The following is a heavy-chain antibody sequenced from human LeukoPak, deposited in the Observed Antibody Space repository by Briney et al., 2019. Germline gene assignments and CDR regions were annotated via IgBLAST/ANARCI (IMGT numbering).Heavy chain of an antibody. D-gene: IGHD3-10*01. CDR1: GGSISSYY. Sequence: SETLSLTCTVSGGSISSYYWSWIRQPPGKGLEWIGYIYYSGSTNYNPSLKRRVTISVDTSKNQFSLKLSSVTAADTAVYYCARGWGSGSYYFDYWGQGTLVTVSS. V-gene: IGHV4-59*12. J-gene: IGHJ4*02. CDR3: ARGWGSGSYYFDY. CDR2: IYYSGST.